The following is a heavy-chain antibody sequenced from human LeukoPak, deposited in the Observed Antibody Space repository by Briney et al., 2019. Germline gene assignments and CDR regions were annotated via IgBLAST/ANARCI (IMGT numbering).Heavy chain of an antibody. Sequence: ASVKSSCKASGYTFTSYGISWVREAPGQGLEWMGWISAYNGNTNYAQKLQGRVTMTTDTSTSTAYMELSRLRSDDTAVYYCARVKRGAGRIGNWFDPWGQGTLVTVSS. CDR1: GYTFTSYG. J-gene: IGHJ5*02. CDR3: ARVKRGAGRIGNWFDP. D-gene: IGHD6-19*01. V-gene: IGHV1-18*01. CDR2: ISAYNGNT.